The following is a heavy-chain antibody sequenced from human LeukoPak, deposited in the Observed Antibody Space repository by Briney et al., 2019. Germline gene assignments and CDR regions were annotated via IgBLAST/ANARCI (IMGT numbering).Heavy chain of an antibody. Sequence: ASVKVSCKASGYTFTSYYMHWVRQAPGQGLEWMGIINPSGGSTSYAQKFQGRVTMTRDTSTSTVYMELSSLRSEDTAVYYCARDGSVGGHHAYYYYYYYMDVWGKGTTVTVSS. D-gene: IGHD6-19*01. J-gene: IGHJ6*03. CDR1: GYTFTSYY. V-gene: IGHV1-46*01. CDR2: INPSGGST. CDR3: ARDGSVGGHHAYYYYYYYMDV.